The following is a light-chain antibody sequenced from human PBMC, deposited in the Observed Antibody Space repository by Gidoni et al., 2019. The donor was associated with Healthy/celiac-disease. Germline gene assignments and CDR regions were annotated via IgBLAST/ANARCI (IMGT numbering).Light chain of an antibody. Sequence: SPGQSITISCTGTSSDVGGYNYVSWYQHHPGKAPKLMIYEVSNRPSGVSNRFSGSKSGNTASLTISGLQAEDEADYYCSSYTSSSRVFGGGTKLTVL. V-gene: IGLV2-14*01. CDR2: EVS. J-gene: IGLJ3*02. CDR1: SSDVGGYNY. CDR3: SSYTSSSRV.